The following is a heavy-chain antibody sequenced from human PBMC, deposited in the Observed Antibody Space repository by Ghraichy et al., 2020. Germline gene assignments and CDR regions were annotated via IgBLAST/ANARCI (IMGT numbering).Heavy chain of an antibody. CDR2: ISSSSSYI. V-gene: IGHV3-21*01. CDR3: ARHWELVNAFDI. Sequence: GESLNISCAASGFTFSSYSMNWVRQAPGKGLEWVSSISSSSSYIYYADSVKGRFTISRDNAKNSLYLQMNSLRAEDTAVYYCARHWELVNAFDIWGQGTMVTVSS. D-gene: IGHD1-26*01. J-gene: IGHJ3*02. CDR1: GFTFSSYS.